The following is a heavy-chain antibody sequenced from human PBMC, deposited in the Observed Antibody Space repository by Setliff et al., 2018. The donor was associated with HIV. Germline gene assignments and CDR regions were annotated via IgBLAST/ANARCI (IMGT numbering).Heavy chain of an antibody. D-gene: IGHD3-9*01. CDR1: GGSISSSSYY. CDR3: ARQTWEYYDTLTGYYRSPKNFDS. Sequence: SETLSLTCTVSGGSISSSSYYWGWIRQPPGKGLEWIGSIYYSGSTYYNPSLKSRVTISVDTSKNQFSLKLGSVTAADTAVYYCARQTWEYYDTLTGYYRSPKNFDSWGQGTLVTVSS. CDR2: IYYSGST. J-gene: IGHJ4*02. V-gene: IGHV4-39*01.